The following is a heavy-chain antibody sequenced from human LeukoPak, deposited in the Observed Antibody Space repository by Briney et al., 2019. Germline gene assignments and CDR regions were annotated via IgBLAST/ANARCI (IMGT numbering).Heavy chain of an antibody. V-gene: IGHV4-39*01. CDR3: ASPSIAAAGPDY. J-gene: IGHJ4*02. D-gene: IGHD6-13*01. Sequence: SETLSLTCTVSGGSISSSSYYWGWIRQPPGKGLEWIGSIYYSGSTYYNPSLKSRVTISVDTSKNQFSLKLSSVTAADTAVYYCASPSIAAAGPDYWGQGTLVTLSS. CDR1: GGSISSSSYY. CDR2: IYYSGST.